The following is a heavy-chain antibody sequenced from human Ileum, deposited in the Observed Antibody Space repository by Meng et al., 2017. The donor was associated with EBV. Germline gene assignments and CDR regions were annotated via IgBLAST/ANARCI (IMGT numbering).Heavy chain of an antibody. CDR3: ARESYSDSSGYYSLDY. CDR2: IHHTEST. CDR1: GGSISSSNW. D-gene: IGHD3-22*01. Sequence: QVQLQGPGPGLGKPSGTRALAGAASGGSISSSNWWSWVRQAPGKGLEWIGEIHHTESTNYNPSLKSRVTISVDKSKNQFSLKLSSVTAADTAVYYCARESYSDSSGYYSLDYWGQGSLVTVSS. J-gene: IGHJ4*02. V-gene: IGHV4-4*02.